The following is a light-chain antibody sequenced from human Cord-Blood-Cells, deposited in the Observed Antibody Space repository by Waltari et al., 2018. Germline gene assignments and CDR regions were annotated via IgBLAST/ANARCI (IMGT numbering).Light chain of an antibody. J-gene: IGKJ1*01. V-gene: IGKV3D-7*01. CDR3: QQDYNLPPWT. Sequence: EIVMPQSPATLSLSPGERATISCRASQSVSSSYLSWYQQKPGQAPRLLIYGASTRATGIPARFSCSGFGTDFTLTISSLQPEDFAVYYCQQDYNLPPWTFGQGTKVEIK. CDR2: GAS. CDR1: QSVSSSY.